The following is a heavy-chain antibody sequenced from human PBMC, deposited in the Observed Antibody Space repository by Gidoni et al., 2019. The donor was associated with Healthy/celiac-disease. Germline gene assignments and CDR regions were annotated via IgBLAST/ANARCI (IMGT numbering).Heavy chain of an antibody. V-gene: IGHV1-69*04. CDR1: GGTFSSYA. CDR2: IIPILGIA. J-gene: IGHJ6*02. Sequence: QVQLVQSGAEVKKPGSSVKVSCKASGGTFSSYAIRWVRQAPGQGLEWMGRIIPILGIANYAQKFQGRVTITADKSTSTAYMELSSLRSEDTAVYYCARDKESTVVTAVPYYYGMDVWGQGTTVTVSS. CDR3: ARDKESTVVTAVPYYYGMDV. D-gene: IGHD2-21*02.